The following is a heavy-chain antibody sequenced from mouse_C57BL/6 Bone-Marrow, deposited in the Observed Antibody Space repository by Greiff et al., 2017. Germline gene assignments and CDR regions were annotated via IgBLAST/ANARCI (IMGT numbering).Heavy chain of an antibody. CDR2: INPGSGGT. D-gene: IGHD1-1*01. V-gene: IGHV1-54*01. J-gene: IGHJ3*01. CDR3: ASNGYYGSSPWFAY. Sequence: QVQLQQSGAELVRPGTSVKVSCKASGYAFTNYLIEWVKQRPGQGLEWIGVINPGSGGTNYNEKFKGKATLTADKSSSTAYMQLSSLTSEDSAVYFCASNGYYGSSPWFAYWGQGTLVTVSA. CDR1: GYAFTNYL.